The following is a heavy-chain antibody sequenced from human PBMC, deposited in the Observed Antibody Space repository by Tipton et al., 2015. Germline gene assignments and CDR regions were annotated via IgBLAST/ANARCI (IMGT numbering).Heavy chain of an antibody. CDR1: GVSISSYY. CDR2: IYYSGST. J-gene: IGHJ4*02. Sequence: TLSLTCTVSGVSISSYYWVWIRQPPGKGLEWIGIIYYSGSTYYNPSLKSRVTISVDTSKNQFSLKLTSVTAADTAVYYCACQDYDSLTRDYQTVDYWGQGTLVTVSS. D-gene: IGHD3-9*01. V-gene: IGHV4-59*04. CDR3: ACQDYDSLTRDYQTVDY.